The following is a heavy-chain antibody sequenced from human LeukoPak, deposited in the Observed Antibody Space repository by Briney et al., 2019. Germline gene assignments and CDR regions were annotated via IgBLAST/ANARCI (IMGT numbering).Heavy chain of an antibody. J-gene: IGHJ4*02. CDR2: ISYDGSNK. D-gene: IGHD5-24*01. V-gene: IGHV3-30*03. CDR1: GFTFSSYG. CDR3: ARAGDGYNFGCLDY. Sequence: GGSLRLSCAASGFTFSSYGMHWVRQAPGKGLEWVAVISYDGSNKYYADSVKGRFTISRDNSKNTLYLQMNSLRAEDTAVYYCARAGDGYNFGCLDYWGQGTLVTVSS.